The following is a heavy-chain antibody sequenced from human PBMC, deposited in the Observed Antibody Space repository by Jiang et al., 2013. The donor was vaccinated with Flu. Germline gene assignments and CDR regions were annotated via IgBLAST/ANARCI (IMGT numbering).Heavy chain of an antibody. D-gene: IGHD1-26*01. V-gene: IGHV3-15*07. CDR2: IKSKTDGGTT. J-gene: IGHJ6*02. CDR3: TTDPVVGATGLYYYGMDV. Sequence: AASGFTFSNAWMNWVRQAPGKGLEWVGRIKSKTDGGTTDYAAPVKGRFTISRDDSKNTLYLQMNSLKTEDTAVYYCTTDPVVGATGLYYYGMDVWGQGTTVTVSS. CDR1: GFTFSNAW.